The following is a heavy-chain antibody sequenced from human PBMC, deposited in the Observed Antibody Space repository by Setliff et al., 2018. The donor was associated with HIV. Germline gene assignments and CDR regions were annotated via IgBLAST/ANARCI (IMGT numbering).Heavy chain of an antibody. V-gene: IGHV4-4*07. CDR1: GGSISSYY. CDR3: ARVSITYWYSIPRDYYYYVDV. CDR2: IYTSGST. J-gene: IGHJ6*03. Sequence: SETLSLTCTVSGGSISSYYWRWIREPAGKGLEWIGRIYTSGSTKYNPSLKSRVTMSVDTSKNQFSLKLRSLTAADTAMYYCARVSITYWYSIPRDYYYYVDVLGEGTTVTVSS. D-gene: IGHD2-8*02.